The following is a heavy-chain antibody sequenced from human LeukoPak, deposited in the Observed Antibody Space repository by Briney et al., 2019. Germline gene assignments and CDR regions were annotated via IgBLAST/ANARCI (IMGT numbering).Heavy chain of an antibody. Sequence: ASVKVSCKASGYTFTSYGISWVRQAPGQGLEWMGWISAYNGNTNYAQKLQGRVTMTTDTSTSTAYMERRSLRSDDTAVYYCARDLYLWGRDYYYYYMDVWGKGTTVTVSS. CDR3: ARDLYLWGRDYYYYYMDV. D-gene: IGHD7-27*01. CDR1: GYTFTSYG. V-gene: IGHV1-18*01. CDR2: ISAYNGNT. J-gene: IGHJ6*03.